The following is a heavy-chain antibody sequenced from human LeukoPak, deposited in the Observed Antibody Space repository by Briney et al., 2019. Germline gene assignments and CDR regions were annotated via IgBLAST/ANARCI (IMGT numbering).Heavy chain of an antibody. CDR3: ARDRIWFGQLSPFDI. Sequence: PGGSLRLSCAASGFIFSSYSMNWVRQAPGKGLEWVSYISGSSSTLYYADSVKGRFTISRDSAKNSLYLQMNSLRAEDTAIYYCARDRIWFGQLSPFDIWGQGTMVTVSS. V-gene: IGHV3-48*01. CDR1: GFIFSSYS. CDR2: ISGSSSTL. D-gene: IGHD3-10*01. J-gene: IGHJ3*02.